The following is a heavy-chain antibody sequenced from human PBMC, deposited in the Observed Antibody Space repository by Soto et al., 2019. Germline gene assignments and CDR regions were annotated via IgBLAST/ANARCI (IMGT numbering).Heavy chain of an antibody. CDR1: GFTFSSYA. CDR3: AKLGFVLMELYYFHQ. D-gene: IGHD2-8*01. V-gene: IGHV3-23*01. J-gene: IGHJ4*01. CDR2: INGDGGKT. Sequence: SLRLSCEASGFTFSSYAMKCIRQAPGKGLEWVSSINGDGGKTNYAESVKGRFSISRDNSKNTVHLQLDSLRAEDTAVYFCAKLGFVLMELYYFHQWGHGTLVTVSS.